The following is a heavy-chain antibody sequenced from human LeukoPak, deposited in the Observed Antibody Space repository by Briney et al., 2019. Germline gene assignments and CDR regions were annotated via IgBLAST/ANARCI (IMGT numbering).Heavy chain of an antibody. Sequence: ASVKVSCKASGYTFTGYYMHWVRQATGQELEWMGWMNPNSGNTGCAQKFQGRVTITRNTSISTAYMELSSLRSEDTAVYYCARGFIAAAGVFDYWGQGTLVTVSS. D-gene: IGHD6-13*01. J-gene: IGHJ4*02. CDR1: GYTFTGYY. CDR3: ARGFIAAAGVFDY. V-gene: IGHV1-8*03. CDR2: MNPNSGNT.